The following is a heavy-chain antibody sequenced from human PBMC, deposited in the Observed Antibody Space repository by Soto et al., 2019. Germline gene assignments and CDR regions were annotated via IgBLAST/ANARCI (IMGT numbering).Heavy chain of an antibody. V-gene: IGHV4-31*03. J-gene: IGHJ3*02. CDR3: ARDKSATDAFDI. Sequence: QVQLQESGPGLVKPSQTLSLTCTVSGGSISSGGYYWSWIRQNPGKGLEWIGYIYYSGTTNYNPSLKSRLTISVDTSKNQFSLKLNSMTAADTAVYYCARDKSATDAFDIWGQGTMVTVSS. CDR2: IYYSGTT. CDR1: GGSISSGGYY. D-gene: IGHD5-12*01.